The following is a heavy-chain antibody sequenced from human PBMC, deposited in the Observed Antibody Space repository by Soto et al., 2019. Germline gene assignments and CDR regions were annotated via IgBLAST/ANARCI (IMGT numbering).Heavy chain of an antibody. CDR1: GYTFTSYG. CDR3: ARVIENYYGSGNNWFDP. J-gene: IGHJ5*02. V-gene: IGHV1-18*01. CDR2: ISAYNGNT. Sequence: QVQLVQSGAEVKKPGASVKVSCKASGYTFTSYGISWVRQAPGQGLERMGWISAYNGNTNYAQKLQGRVTMTTDTSTSTAYMELRSLRSDDTAVYYCARVIENYYGSGNNWFDPWGQGTLVTVSS. D-gene: IGHD3-10*01.